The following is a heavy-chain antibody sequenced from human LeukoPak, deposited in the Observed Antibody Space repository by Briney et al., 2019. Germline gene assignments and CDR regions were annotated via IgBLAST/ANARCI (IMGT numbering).Heavy chain of an antibody. D-gene: IGHD4-17*01. CDR1: GYTFSDYY. Sequence: GGSLRLSCAASGYTFSDYYMSWIRQAPGKGLEGVSYISSSGSTIYYADSVKGRFTIAWDNAKNSLYLQMNSLRAEDTAVYYCARDYPSKYGDYVEGYFDYWGQGTLVTVSS. CDR3: ARDYPSKYGDYVEGYFDY. J-gene: IGHJ4*02. CDR2: ISSSGSTI. V-gene: IGHV3-11*01.